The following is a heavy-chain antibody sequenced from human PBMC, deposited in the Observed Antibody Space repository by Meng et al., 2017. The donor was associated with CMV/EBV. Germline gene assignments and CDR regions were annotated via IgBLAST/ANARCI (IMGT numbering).Heavy chain of an antibody. D-gene: IGHD2-2*01. J-gene: IGHJ6*02. Sequence: GESLKISCAASGFTFSSYSMNWVRQAPGKGLEWVSSISSSSSYIYYADSVKGRFTISRDNAKNSLYLQMNSLRAEDTAVYYCAKFEYQLLRYYYYYYYGMDVWGQGTTVTVSS. CDR1: GFTFSSYS. CDR3: AKFEYQLLRYYYYYYYGMDV. CDR2: ISSSSSYI. V-gene: IGHV3-21*01.